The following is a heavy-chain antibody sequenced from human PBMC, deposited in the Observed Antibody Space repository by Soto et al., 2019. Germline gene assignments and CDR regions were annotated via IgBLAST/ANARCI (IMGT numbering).Heavy chain of an antibody. D-gene: IGHD3-16*01. J-gene: IGHJ6*02. CDR1: GFTFSSYW. Sequence: GGSLRLSCAASGFTFSSYWMHWVRQAPGKGLVWVSRINSDGSSTSYADSVKGRFTISRDNAKNTLYLQMNSLRAEDTAVYYCARDRGGSFRYYYYGMDVWGQGTTVTVSS. CDR2: INSDGSST. V-gene: IGHV3-74*01. CDR3: ARDRGGSFRYYYYGMDV.